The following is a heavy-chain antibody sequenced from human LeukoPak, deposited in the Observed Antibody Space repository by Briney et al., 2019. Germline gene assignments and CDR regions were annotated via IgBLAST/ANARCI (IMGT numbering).Heavy chain of an antibody. D-gene: IGHD3-22*01. CDR2: IRYDGSNK. J-gene: IGHJ4*02. CDR1: GFTFSSYG. V-gene: IGHV3-30*02. CDR3: AKGPSYYYDSSGYDSPFDY. Sequence: GGSLRLSCAASGFTFSSYGMHWVRQAPGKGLEWAAFIRYDGSNKYYADSVKGRFTISRDNSKNTLYLQMNSLRAEDTAVYYCAKGPSYYYDSSGYDSPFDYWGQGTLVTVSS.